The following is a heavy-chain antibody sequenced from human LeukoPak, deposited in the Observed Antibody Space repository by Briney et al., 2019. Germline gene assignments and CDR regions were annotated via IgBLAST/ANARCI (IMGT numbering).Heavy chain of an antibody. CDR1: GYTFTGYY. J-gene: IGHJ4*02. Sequence: ASVKVSCKASGYTFTGYYMHWVRQAPGQGLEWMGWINPNSGGTNYAQKSQGRVTMTRDTSISTAYMELSRLRSDDTAVYYCAREEDTAMVPFDYWGQGTLVTVSS. CDR2: INPNSGGT. V-gene: IGHV1-2*02. D-gene: IGHD5-18*01. CDR3: AREEDTAMVPFDY.